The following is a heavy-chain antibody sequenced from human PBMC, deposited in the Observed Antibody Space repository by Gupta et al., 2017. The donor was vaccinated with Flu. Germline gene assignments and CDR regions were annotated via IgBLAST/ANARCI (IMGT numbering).Heavy chain of an antibody. Sequence: EVQLVESGGGLVQPGGSLRLSCAASGFTFSTYWMHWVRQVPGKGLVWVSRINSDGSSISYADSVKGRFTISRDNAKNTLYLQMNSLRAEDTSIYYCATNWGFDDWGQGTLVTVSS. J-gene: IGHJ4*02. CDR2: INSDGSSI. CDR1: GFTFSTYW. V-gene: IGHV3-74*01. CDR3: ATNWGFDD. D-gene: IGHD7-27*01.